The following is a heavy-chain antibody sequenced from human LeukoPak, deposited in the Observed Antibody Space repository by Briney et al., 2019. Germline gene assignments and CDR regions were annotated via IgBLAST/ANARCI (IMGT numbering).Heavy chain of an antibody. J-gene: IGHJ6*02. CDR3: ARGLYSNYLSYYYYYGMDV. V-gene: IGHV1-8*01. CDR1: GYTFTSYD. CDR2: MNPNSGNT. D-gene: IGHD4-11*01. Sequence: ASVKVSCRASGYTFTSYDINWVRQATGQGLERMGWMNPNSGNTGYAQKFQGRVTMTRNTSISTAYMELSSLRSEDTAVYYCARGLYSNYLSYYYYYGMDVWGQGTTVTVSS.